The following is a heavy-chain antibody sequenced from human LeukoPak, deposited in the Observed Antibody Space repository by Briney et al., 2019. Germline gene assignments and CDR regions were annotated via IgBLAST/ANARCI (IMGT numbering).Heavy chain of an antibody. CDR1: GGSFSGYY. CDR3: ARLVRQFDP. D-gene: IGHD3-10*01. J-gene: IGHJ5*02. Sequence: SETLSLTCAVYGGSFSGYYWSCIRQPPGKGLEWIGEINHSGSTNYNPSLKSRVTISVDTSKNQFSLKLSSVTAADTAVYYCARLVRQFDPWGQGTLVTVSS. V-gene: IGHV4-34*01. CDR2: INHSGST.